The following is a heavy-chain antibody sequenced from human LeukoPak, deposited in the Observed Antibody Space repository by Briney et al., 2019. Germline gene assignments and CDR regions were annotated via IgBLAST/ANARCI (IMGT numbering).Heavy chain of an antibody. CDR2: IYYGGST. Sequence: SETLSLTCTVSGASISNSNYYWGWIRQPPGKGLEWIGNIYYGGSTYYNPSLKSRVTISVDTSKNQFSLKLISVTAADTAVYYCARWVPAVGTYYFDYWGQGTLVTISS. V-gene: IGHV4-39*07. CDR3: ARWVPAVGTYYFDY. CDR1: GASISNSNYY. D-gene: IGHD4-23*01. J-gene: IGHJ4*02.